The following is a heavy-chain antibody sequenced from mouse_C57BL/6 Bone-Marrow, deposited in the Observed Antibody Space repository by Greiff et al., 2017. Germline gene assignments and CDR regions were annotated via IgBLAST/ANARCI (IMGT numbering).Heavy chain of an antibody. V-gene: IGHV2-2*01. D-gene: IGHD2-2*01. Sequence: QVQLQQSGPGLVQPSQSLSITCPVSGFSLTSYGVHWVRQSPGTGPEWLGVIWSGGSTDYNAAFISRLGISKVNSKSQVFFKMNRLLADDTAIYYCARNGYYWYFDVWGTGTTVTVSS. J-gene: IGHJ1*03. CDR2: IWSGGST. CDR3: ARNGYYWYFDV. CDR1: GFSLTSYG.